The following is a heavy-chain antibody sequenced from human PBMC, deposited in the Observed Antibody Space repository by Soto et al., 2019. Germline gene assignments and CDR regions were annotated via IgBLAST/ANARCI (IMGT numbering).Heavy chain of an antibody. V-gene: IGHV4-39*01. CDR1: GASIDRSNYY. D-gene: IGHD6-13*01. J-gene: IGHJ4*01. Sequence: PSETLSLTCTVSGASIDRSNYYWDWIRQPPGKGLEWIGTTYYNGNAYYNPSLKSRVTMSVDTSKNQFSLKLISVTAADTAVYYCARHFVDVGIQGGGHWCHGTRVSVFS. CDR3: ARHFVDVGIQGGGH. CDR2: TYYNGNA.